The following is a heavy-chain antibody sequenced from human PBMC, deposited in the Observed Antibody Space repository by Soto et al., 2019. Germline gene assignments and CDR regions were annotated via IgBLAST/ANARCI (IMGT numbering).Heavy chain of an antibody. J-gene: IGHJ4*02. CDR2: ISSSSSTI. D-gene: IGHD1-26*01. CDR3: ARSGLEYSGSYFDY. Sequence: GGSLRLSCAASGFTFSSYSMNWVRQAPGKGLEWVSYISSSSSTIYYADSVKGRFTISRDNAKNSLYLQMNSLRAEDTAAYYCARSGLEYSGSYFDYWGQGTLVTVSS. V-gene: IGHV3-48*04. CDR1: GFTFSSYS.